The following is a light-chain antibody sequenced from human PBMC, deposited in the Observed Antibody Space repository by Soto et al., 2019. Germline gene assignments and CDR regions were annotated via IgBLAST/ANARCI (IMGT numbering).Light chain of an antibody. CDR3: QQYNSYSSWT. Sequence: AIRMTQSPSSFSASTGDRVTITCRVSHRLNTYLAWYQQKPGTAPKLLIYGVSSLQTGVPSRFSGSGSGTEFTLTISSLQPDDFATYYCQQYNSYSSWTFGQGTKVDIK. J-gene: IGKJ1*01. V-gene: IGKV1-8*01. CDR1: HRLNTY. CDR2: GVS.